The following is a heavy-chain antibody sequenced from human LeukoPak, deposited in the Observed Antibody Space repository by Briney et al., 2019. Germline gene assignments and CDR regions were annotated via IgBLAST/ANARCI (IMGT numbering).Heavy chain of an antibody. D-gene: IGHD6-13*01. V-gene: IGHV1-46*01. CDR3: AKLAAAGTAHYYFDY. J-gene: IGHJ4*02. CDR1: GYTFTSYH. CDR2: INPSGGST. Sequence: EASVKVSCKASGYTFTSYHMHWVRQAPGQGLEIMGIINPSGGSTTYAQKFQGRVTMTRDTSTSTVYMELSGLRSEDTAVYYCAKLAAAGTAHYYFDYWGQGTLVTVSS.